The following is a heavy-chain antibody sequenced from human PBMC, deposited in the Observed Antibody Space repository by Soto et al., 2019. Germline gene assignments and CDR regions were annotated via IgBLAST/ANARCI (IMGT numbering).Heavy chain of an antibody. CDR2: IIPIFGTA. CDR1: GDTFSSYA. J-gene: IGHJ6*02. CDR3: ARDGSGYRSRASPMDV. Sequence: QVQLVQSGAEVKKPGSSVKVSCKASGDTFSSYAISWVRQAPGQGLECMGGIIPIFGTATYAQKFQGRVTITADESTSTAYMELSSLRSEDTAVYYCARDGSGYRSRASPMDVWGQGNTVTVSS. V-gene: IGHV1-69*01. D-gene: IGHD3-22*01.